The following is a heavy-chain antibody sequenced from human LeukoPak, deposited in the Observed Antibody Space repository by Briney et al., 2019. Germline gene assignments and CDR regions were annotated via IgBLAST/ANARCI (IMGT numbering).Heavy chain of an antibody. CDR3: ARSLWFGELFWFDP. D-gene: IGHD3-10*01. CDR2: IYYSGGT. Sequence: SETLSLTCTVSGGSISSYYWSWIRQPPGKGLEWIGYIYYSGGTNYNPSLKSRVTISVDTSKNQFSLKLSSVTAADTAVYYCARSLWFGELFWFDPWGQGTLVTVSS. V-gene: IGHV4-59*01. CDR1: GGSISSYY. J-gene: IGHJ5*02.